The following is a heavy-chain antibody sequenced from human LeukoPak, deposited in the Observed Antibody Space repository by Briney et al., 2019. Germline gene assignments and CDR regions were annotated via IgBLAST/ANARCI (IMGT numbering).Heavy chain of an antibody. D-gene: IGHD2-2*01. CDR3: ARPRPPYCSSTSCPTYYYYYYGMDV. CDR2: IIPIFGTA. J-gene: IGHJ6*02. CDR1: GGTFSSYA. Sequence: ASVKVSCKASGGTFSSYAISWVRQAPGQGLEWMGGIIPIFGTANYAQKFQGRVTITTDESTSTAYMELSSLRSEDTAVYYCARPRPPYCSSTSCPTYYYYYYGMDVWGQGTTVTVSS. V-gene: IGHV1-69*05.